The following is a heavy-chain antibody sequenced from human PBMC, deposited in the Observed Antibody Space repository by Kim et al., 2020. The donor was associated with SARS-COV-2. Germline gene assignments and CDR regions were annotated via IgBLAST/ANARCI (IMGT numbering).Heavy chain of an antibody. CDR2: INTNTGNP. CDR3: ARDYDILTGYLGGWYAFDI. D-gene: IGHD3-9*01. Sequence: ASVKVSCKASGYTFTSYAMNWVRQAPGQGLEWMGWINTNTGNPTYAQGFTGRFVFSLDTSVSTAYLQISSLKAEDTAVYYCARDYDILTGYLGGWYAFDIWGQGTMVTVSS. J-gene: IGHJ3*02. CDR1: GYTFTSYA. V-gene: IGHV7-4-1*02.